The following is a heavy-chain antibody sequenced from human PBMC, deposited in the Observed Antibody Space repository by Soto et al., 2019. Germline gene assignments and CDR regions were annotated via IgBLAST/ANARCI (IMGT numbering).Heavy chain of an antibody. CDR1: GFTFSSYA. CDR3: AKSANWNDAGYDAFDI. V-gene: IGHV3-23*01. Sequence: GGSLRLSCAASGFTFSSYAMSWVRQAPGKGLEWVSATSGSGGSTYYADSVKGRFTISRDNSKNTLYLQMNSLRAEDTAVYYCAKSANWNDAGYDAFDIWGQGTMVTVSS. CDR2: TSGSGGST. D-gene: IGHD1-1*01. J-gene: IGHJ3*02.